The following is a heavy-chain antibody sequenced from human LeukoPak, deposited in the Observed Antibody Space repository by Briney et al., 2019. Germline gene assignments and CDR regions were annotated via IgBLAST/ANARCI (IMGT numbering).Heavy chain of an antibody. J-gene: IGHJ4*02. D-gene: IGHD3-3*01. CDR3: ARCPSDFYFDS. V-gene: IGHV3-66*01. CDR1: GFTVRSNY. Sequence: PGGSLRLSCVASGFTVRSNYMNWVRQAPGKGLEWVSIIYSGGTTYYADSVKGRFTISRDNSMNTLYLQMNSLRAEDTAVYYCARCPSDFYFDSWGQGILVTVSS. CDR2: IYSGGTT.